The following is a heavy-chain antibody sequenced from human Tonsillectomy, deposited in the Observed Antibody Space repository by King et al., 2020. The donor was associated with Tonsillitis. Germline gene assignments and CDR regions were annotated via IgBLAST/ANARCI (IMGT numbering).Heavy chain of an antibody. Sequence: LQLQESGPGLVKPSETLSLTCTVSGGSISSSSYYWGWIRQPPGQGLEWIGSIYYSGSTYYNPSLKSRVTISVDTSKNQFSLKLSSVTAADTAVYYCASTYSSSWYGVGGFDYWGQGTLVTVSS. V-gene: IGHV4-39*01. CDR2: IYYSGST. J-gene: IGHJ4*02. CDR3: ASTYSSSWYGVGGFDY. CDR1: GGSISSSSYY. D-gene: IGHD6-13*01.